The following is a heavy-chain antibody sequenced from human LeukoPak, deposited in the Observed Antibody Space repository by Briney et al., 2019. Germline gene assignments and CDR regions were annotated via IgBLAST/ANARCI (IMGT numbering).Heavy chain of an antibody. CDR3: ASSVSHGDAFDI. D-gene: IGHD2-8*01. J-gene: IGHJ3*02. Sequence: ASVKVSCKASGGTFSSYAISWVRQAPGQGLEWMGRIIPILGIANYAQKFQGRVTITADKSTSTAYMELSSLRSEDTAVYYCASSVSHGDAFDIWGQGTMVTVSS. V-gene: IGHV1-69*04. CDR2: IIPILGIA. CDR1: GGTFSSYA.